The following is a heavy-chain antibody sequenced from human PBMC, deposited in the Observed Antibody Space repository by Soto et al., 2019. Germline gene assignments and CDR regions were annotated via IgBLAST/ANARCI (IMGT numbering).Heavy chain of an antibody. CDR3: ASGGWGSGSVDY. CDR1: GFTVSSNY. J-gene: IGHJ4*02. D-gene: IGHD3-10*01. V-gene: IGHV3-66*01. Sequence: EVQLVESGGGLVQPGGSLRLSCAASGFTVSSNYMSWVRQAPGKGLEWVSVIYIGGSTYDADSVKGRFTISRDNSKNTLYLQMSSLRAEDTAVYYCASGGWGSGSVDYWGQGTLVTVSS. CDR2: IYIGGST.